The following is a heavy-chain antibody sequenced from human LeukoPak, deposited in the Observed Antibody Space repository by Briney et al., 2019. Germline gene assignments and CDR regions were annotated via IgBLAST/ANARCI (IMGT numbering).Heavy chain of an antibody. CDR3: ARERGRAGGLDH. Sequence: SETLSLTCTVSGGSISSYYWSWIRQPPGKGLEWIGYIYYSGSTNYNPSLKSRVTISVDTSKNQFSLKLSSVTAADTAVYYCARERGRAGGLDHWGQGALVTVSS. D-gene: IGHD3-16*01. CDR2: IYYSGST. J-gene: IGHJ4*02. V-gene: IGHV4-59*01. CDR1: GGSISSYY.